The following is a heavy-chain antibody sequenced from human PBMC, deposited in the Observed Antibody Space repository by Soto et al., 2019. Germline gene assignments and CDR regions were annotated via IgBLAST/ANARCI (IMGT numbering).Heavy chain of an antibody. Sequence: SETLSLTCTVSGGSVSSGSYYWSWIRQPPGKGLEWIGNIYYSGSTNYNPSLKSRVTISVDTSKNQFSLKLTSVTAADTAVYYCARGGRALYSSFDYWGQGTLVTVSS. CDR1: GGSVSSGSYY. V-gene: IGHV4-61*01. J-gene: IGHJ4*02. CDR3: ARGGRALYSSFDY. D-gene: IGHD1-26*01. CDR2: IYYSGST.